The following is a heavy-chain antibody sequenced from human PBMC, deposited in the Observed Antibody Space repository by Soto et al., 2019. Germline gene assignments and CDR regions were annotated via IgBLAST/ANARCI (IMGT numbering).Heavy chain of an antibody. V-gene: IGHV3-23*01. Sequence: GGSLRLSCAASGFTFSVYAMSWVRQAPGKGLEWVSGISGSGGSTYYADSVKGRFTVSRDNSRNTLFLQMNSLRAEDTAVYYCARRTAGISTAGIRTEYWGQGTLVTVSS. J-gene: IGHJ4*02. CDR3: ARRTAGISTAGIRTEY. D-gene: IGHD6-13*01. CDR1: GFTFSVYA. CDR2: ISGSGGST.